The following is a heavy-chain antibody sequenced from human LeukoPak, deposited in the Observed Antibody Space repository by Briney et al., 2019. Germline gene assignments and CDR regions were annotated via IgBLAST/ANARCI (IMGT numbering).Heavy chain of an antibody. J-gene: IGHJ3*02. CDR1: GGSFSGYY. V-gene: IGHV4-34*01. Sequence: SETLSLTCAVYGGSFSGYYWSWIRQPPGKGLEWIGEINHSGSTNYNPSLKSRVTISVDTSKNQFSLKLSSVTAADTAVYYCARRHYYDSRGAFDIWGQGTMVTVSS. D-gene: IGHD3-22*01. CDR3: ARRHYYDSRGAFDI. CDR2: INHSGST.